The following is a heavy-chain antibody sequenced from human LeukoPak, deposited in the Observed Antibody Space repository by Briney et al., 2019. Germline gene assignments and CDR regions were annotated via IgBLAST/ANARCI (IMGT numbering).Heavy chain of an antibody. J-gene: IGHJ3*02. Sequence: SETLSLTCAVYGGSFSGYYWSWIRQPPGKGLEWIGEINHSGSTNYNPSLKSRVTISVDTSKNQFSLKLSSVTAADTAVYYCARGDYKLRWYPRAFDIWGQGTMVTVSS. CDR3: ARGDYKLRWYPRAFDI. CDR1: GGSFSGYY. D-gene: IGHD4-23*01. CDR2: INHSGST. V-gene: IGHV4-34*01.